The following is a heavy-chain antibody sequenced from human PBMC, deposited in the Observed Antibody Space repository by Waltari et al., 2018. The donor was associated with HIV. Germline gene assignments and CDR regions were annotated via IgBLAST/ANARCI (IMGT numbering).Heavy chain of an antibody. Sequence: QVQLQESGPGLVKPSQTLSLTCTVSGGSISSGSYYWSWIRQPAGKGLEWIGRIYTSGSTTDNPSLKSRVTISVDTSKNQFSLKLSSVTAADTAVYYCARDVIFGVVRGAFDIWGQGTMVTVSS. CDR2: IYTSGST. CDR3: ARDVIFGVVRGAFDI. D-gene: IGHD3-3*01. CDR1: GGSISSGSYY. V-gene: IGHV4-61*02. J-gene: IGHJ3*02.